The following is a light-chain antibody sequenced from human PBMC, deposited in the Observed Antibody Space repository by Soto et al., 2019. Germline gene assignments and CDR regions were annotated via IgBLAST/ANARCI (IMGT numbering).Light chain of an antibody. Sequence: DIQMTQSPSSLSASVGDRVTITCRASQSISSYLNWYQQKPGKAPKLLIYAASSLQSGVPSRFSGSGSGTDFTLTISSLQPEHFATYYCQQSYSTPGTFGQGTKVEIK. V-gene: IGKV1-39*01. CDR2: AAS. CDR3: QQSYSTPGT. J-gene: IGKJ1*01. CDR1: QSISSY.